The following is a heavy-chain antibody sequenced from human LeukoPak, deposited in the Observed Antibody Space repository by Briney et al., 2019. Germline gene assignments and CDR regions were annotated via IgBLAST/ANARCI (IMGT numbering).Heavy chain of an antibody. CDR3: AIDYYDSSGHGDY. J-gene: IGHJ4*02. CDR2: INHSGST. CDR1: GGSFSVYY. D-gene: IGHD3-22*01. V-gene: IGHV4-34*01. Sequence: SETLSLTCAVYGGSFSVYYWSWIRQPPGKGLEWIGEINHSGSTNYNPSLKSRVTISVDTSKNQFSLKLSSVTAADTAVYYCAIDYYDSSGHGDYWGQGTLVTVSS.